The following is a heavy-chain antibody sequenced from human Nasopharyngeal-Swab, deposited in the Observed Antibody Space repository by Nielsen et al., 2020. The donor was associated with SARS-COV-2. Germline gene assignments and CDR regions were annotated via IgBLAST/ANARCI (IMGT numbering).Heavy chain of an antibody. CDR2: IIPSSGGT. V-gene: IGHV1-2*02. D-gene: IGHD6-19*01. CDR3: ARNLPGISVAAAWFDP. J-gene: IGHJ5*02. Sequence: VRQAPGQGHEGLGRIIPSSGGTKYALKFQGRVTMTRDTSIQTVYIELTTLTSDDTAFYFCARNLPGISVAAAWFDPWGQGTLVTVSS.